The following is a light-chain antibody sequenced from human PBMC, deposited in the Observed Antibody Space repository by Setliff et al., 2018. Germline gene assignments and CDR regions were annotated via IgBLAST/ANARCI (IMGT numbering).Light chain of an antibody. J-gene: IGLJ1*01. Sequence: QSALTQPASVSGSPGQSITISCSGTGRDVGSYDLVSWYQQHPGKAPKLIIYAVSDRPSGVSHRFSGSKSGNTAYLTISGLRTEDEADYYCNAYSADTTYVFGSGTEVTVL. CDR3: NAYSADTTYV. CDR2: AVS. V-gene: IGLV2-14*03. CDR1: GRDVGSYDL.